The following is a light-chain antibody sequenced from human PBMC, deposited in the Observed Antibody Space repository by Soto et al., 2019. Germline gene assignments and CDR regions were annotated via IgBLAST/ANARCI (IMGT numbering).Light chain of an antibody. CDR3: QSYDTRLSGPVV. CDR2: RNK. CDR1: SSNIGAGYG. J-gene: IGLJ2*01. Sequence: QLVLTQPPSVSGAPGQRVTISCTGSSSNIGAGYGVHWYQRLPGAAPKLLIYRNKNRPSGVPDRFSGSKSGTSASLVITDLQTQDEADYYCQSYDTRLSGPVVFGGGTQLTVL. V-gene: IGLV1-40*01.